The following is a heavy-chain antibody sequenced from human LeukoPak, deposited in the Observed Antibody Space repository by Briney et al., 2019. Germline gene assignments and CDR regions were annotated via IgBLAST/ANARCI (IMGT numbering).Heavy chain of an antibody. CDR3: ARRASYSTSFFDN. J-gene: IGHJ4*02. CDR2: IYYSGST. CDR1: GGSISSYY. V-gene: IGHV4-59*08. Sequence: SETLSLTCTVSGGSISSYYWSWIRQPPGRGLEWIGYIYYSGSTNYNSSLKSRVTMSVDTSKNQFSLQLSSVTAADTAVYYCARRASYSTSFFDNWGQGTLVTVSS. D-gene: IGHD6-6*01.